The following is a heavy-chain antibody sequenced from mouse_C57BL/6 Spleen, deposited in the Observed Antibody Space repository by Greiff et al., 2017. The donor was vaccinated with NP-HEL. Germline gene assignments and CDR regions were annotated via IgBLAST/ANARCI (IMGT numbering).Heavy chain of an antibody. J-gene: IGHJ2*01. CDR3: ARHEGGYDYGGVHGFDY. CDR1: GYTFTEYT. CDR2: FYPGSGSI. D-gene: IGHD2-4*01. V-gene: IGHV1-62-2*01. Sequence: QVQLQQSGAELVKPGASVKLSCKASGYTFTEYTIHWVKQRSGQGLEWIGWFYPGSGSIKYNEKFKDKATFTADKSSSTVYMELSRLTSEDCAVYFCARHEGGYDYGGVHGFDYWGQGTTLTVSS.